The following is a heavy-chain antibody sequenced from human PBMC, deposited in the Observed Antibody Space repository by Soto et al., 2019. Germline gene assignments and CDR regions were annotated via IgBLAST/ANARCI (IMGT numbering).Heavy chain of an antibody. CDR3: ARDAQHVANYGMDV. CDR1: GFSFSSHG. CDR2: LWAGGNIR. D-gene: IGHD6-13*01. Sequence: QVQLVESGGNVVQPGRSLRLSCAASGFSFSSHGMHWVRQAPGKGLEWVAHLWAGGNIRYYAYSVKGRFTISRDNSKNSVYLQMDSLGAEDTAVYYGARDAQHVANYGMDVWGQGTTVTVSS. V-gene: IGHV3-33*01. J-gene: IGHJ6*02.